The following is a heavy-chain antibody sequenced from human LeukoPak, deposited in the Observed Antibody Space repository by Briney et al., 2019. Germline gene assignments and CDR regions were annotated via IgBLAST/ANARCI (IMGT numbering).Heavy chain of an antibody. CDR3: ARAMKTPRVKGGDY. CDR2: IIPIFGIA. Sequence: SVKVSCKASGGTFSSYAISWVRQAPGQGLEWMGRIIPIFGIANYAQKFQGRVTITADKSTSTAYMELSTLRSQDTAVYYCARAMKTPRVKGGDYWGQETLVTVPS. V-gene: IGHV1-69*04. CDR1: GGTFSSYA. D-gene: IGHD5-18*01. J-gene: IGHJ4*02.